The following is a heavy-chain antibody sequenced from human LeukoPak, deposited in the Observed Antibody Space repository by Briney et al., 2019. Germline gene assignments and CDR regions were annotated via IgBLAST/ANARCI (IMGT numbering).Heavy chain of an antibody. J-gene: IGHJ6*03. CDR2: IYYSGST. D-gene: IGHD5-18*01. Sequence: PSETLSLTCTVSGGSISSYYWSWIRQPPGKGLEWIGYIYYSGSTNYNPSLKSRVTISVETSKNQFSLKLSSVTAADTAVYYCATNSYGHYQYYYYMDVWGKGTTVTISS. CDR3: ATNSYGHYQYYYYMDV. CDR1: GGSISSYY. V-gene: IGHV4-59*08.